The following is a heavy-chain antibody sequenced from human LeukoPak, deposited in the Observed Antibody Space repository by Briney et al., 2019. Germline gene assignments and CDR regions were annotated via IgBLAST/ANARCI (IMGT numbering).Heavy chain of an antibody. D-gene: IGHD3-3*01. CDR1: GFTFSSYS. CDR3: ARGSKRFLEWLLYFDY. V-gene: IGHV3-48*01. Sequence: GGSMRRSCAASGFTFSSYSMNWVRQAPGKGLEWVSYISSSSRTIYYADSVKGRFTISRDNAKNSLYLQMNSLRAEDTAVYYCARGSKRFLEWLLYFDYWGQGTLVTVSS. J-gene: IGHJ4*02. CDR2: ISSSSRTI.